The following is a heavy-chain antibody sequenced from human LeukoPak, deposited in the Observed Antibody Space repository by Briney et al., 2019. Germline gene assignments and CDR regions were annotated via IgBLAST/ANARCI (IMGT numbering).Heavy chain of an antibody. Sequence: GGSLRLSCAASGFTFSSYSMSWVRQAPGKGLEWVSAISGSGGSTYYADSVKGRFTISRDNSKNTLYLQMNSLRAEDTAVYYCAKGKWLSTNYYFDYWGQGTLVTVSS. CDR3: AKGKWLSTNYYFDY. CDR1: GFTFSSYS. J-gene: IGHJ4*02. CDR2: ISGSGGST. V-gene: IGHV3-23*01. D-gene: IGHD3-22*01.